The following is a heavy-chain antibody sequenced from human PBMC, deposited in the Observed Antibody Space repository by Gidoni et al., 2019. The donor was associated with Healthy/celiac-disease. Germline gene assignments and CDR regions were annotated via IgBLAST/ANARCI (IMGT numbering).Heavy chain of an antibody. CDR1: GFTFSTYS. D-gene: IGHD3-9*01. CDR2: ISSSSSTI. V-gene: IGHV3-48*02. Sequence: EVQLVESGGGLVQPGGSLRLSCAASGFTFSTYSMNWVRQAPGKGLEWVSYISSSSSTIYYADSVKGRFTISRDNAKNSLYLQMNSLRDEDTAVYYCARDREHLTLGAYYYYGMDVWGQGTTVTVSS. CDR3: ARDREHLTLGAYYYYGMDV. J-gene: IGHJ6*02.